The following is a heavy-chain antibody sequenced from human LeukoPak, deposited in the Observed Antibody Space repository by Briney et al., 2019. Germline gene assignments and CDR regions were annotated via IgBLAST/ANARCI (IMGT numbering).Heavy chain of an antibody. Sequence: ASVKVSCKVSGYTLTELSMHWVRQAPAKGLEWMGGFDPEDGETIYAQKFQGRVTMTEDTSTDTAYMELSSLRSEDTAVYYCVAPLRFLEWESPFDYWGQGTLITVSS. J-gene: IGHJ4*02. V-gene: IGHV1-24*01. D-gene: IGHD3-3*01. CDR1: GYTLTELS. CDR3: VAPLRFLEWESPFDY. CDR2: FDPEDGET.